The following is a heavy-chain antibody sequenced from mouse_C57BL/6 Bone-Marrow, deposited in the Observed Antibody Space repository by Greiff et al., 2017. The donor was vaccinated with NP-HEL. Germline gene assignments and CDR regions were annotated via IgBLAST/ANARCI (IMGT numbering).Heavy chain of an antibody. CDR3: VRRGAYYNDSSDIAY. Sequence: GGGLVQPKGSLKLSCAASGFTFNTYAMHWVRQAPGKGLEWVARIRSKCSNYATYYADSVKDRFTISRDDSQSMLYLQMNNLKTEDTAMCYCVRRGAYYNDSSDIAYWGQGTLVTVSA. D-gene: IGHD1-1*01. CDR2: IRSKCSNYAT. V-gene: IGHV10-3*01. CDR1: GFTFNTYA. J-gene: IGHJ3*01.